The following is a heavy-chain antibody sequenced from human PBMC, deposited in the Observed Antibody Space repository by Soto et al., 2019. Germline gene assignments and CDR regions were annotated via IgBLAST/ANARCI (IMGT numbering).Heavy chain of an antibody. Sequence: SETLSLTCTFSGGSISRSSYYWGWIRQPPGKVLEWIGSIFYRGSTSYNPPLKCRVTVAVDTSKSQFSLKLSSVTAADTAVYYCAIRFPLRAMVRGVIINQAYDYWGQGTLVTVS. J-gene: IGHJ4*02. CDR1: GGSISRSSYY. V-gene: IGHV4-39*01. CDR3: AIRFPLRAMVRGVIINQAYDY. D-gene: IGHD3-10*01. CDR2: IFYRGST.